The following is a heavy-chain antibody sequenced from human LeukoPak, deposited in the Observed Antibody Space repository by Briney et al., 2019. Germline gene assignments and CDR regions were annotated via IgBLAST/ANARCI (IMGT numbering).Heavy chain of an antibody. Sequence: SETLSLTCTVSGGSISSGSYYWSWIRQPAGKGLEWIGRIYTSGGTNYNPSLKSRVTISVDTSKNQFSLKLSSVTAADTAVYYCARDLAFDPWGQGTLVTVSS. CDR2: IYTSGGT. J-gene: IGHJ5*02. V-gene: IGHV4-61*02. D-gene: IGHD5-12*01. CDR3: ARDLAFDP. CDR1: GGSISSGSYY.